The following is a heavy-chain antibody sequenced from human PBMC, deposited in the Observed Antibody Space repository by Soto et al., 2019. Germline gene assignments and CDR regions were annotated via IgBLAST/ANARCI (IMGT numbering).Heavy chain of an antibody. V-gene: IGHV1-69*06. CDR1: GGTFSSYA. J-gene: IGHJ6*02. D-gene: IGHD3-9*01. CDR2: IIPIFGTA. CDR3: ARRYYDILTGYPYSYYGMDV. Sequence: SVKVSCKASGGTFSSYAISWVRQAPGQGLEWMGGIIPIFGTANYAQKFQGRVTITADKSTSTAYMELSSLRSEDTAVYYCARRYYDILTGYPYSYYGMDVWGQGTTVTVS.